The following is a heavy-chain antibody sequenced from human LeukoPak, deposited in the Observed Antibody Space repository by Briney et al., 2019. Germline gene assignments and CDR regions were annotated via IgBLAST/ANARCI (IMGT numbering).Heavy chain of an antibody. CDR3: TRDGGYSGFDFDY. CDR2: MTASGVT. Sequence: GSLSLSFAASGFSFNSHSMNWVRQAPGKGLEWISYMTASGVTMYAESVYGRFTISRDNDKKSVYLQMISLRVEDTAVYFCTRDGGYSGFDFDYWGQGVLVTVSS. J-gene: IGHJ4*02. V-gene: IGHV3-21*01. CDR1: GFSFNSHS. D-gene: IGHD5-12*01.